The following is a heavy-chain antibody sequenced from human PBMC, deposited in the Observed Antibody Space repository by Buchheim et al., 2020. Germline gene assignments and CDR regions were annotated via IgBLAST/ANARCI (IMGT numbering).Heavy chain of an antibody. CDR1: GFTVSSNY. CDR3: ARESRDSSGYPGVYYGMDA. J-gene: IGHJ6*02. D-gene: IGHD3-22*01. V-gene: IGHV3-66*01. CDR2: IYSGGST. Sequence: EVQLVESGGGLVQPGGSLRLSCAASGFTVSSNYMSWVRQAPGKGLEWVSVIYSGGSTYYADSVKGRFTISRDNSKNTLYLQMNSLRAEDTAVYYCARESRDSSGYPGVYYGMDAWGQGTT.